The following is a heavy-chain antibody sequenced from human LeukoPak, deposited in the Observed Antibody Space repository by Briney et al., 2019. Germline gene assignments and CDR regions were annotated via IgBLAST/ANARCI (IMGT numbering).Heavy chain of an antibody. CDR1: GYTFTSYG. CDR2: IIPIFGTA. D-gene: IGHD3-10*01. CDR3: AIPAYGSELGDFDY. Sequence: ASVEVSCKASGYTFTSYGISWVRQAPGQGLEWMGGIIPIFGTANYAQKFQGRVTITADESTSTAYMELSSLRSEDTAVYYCAIPAYGSELGDFDYWGQGTLVTVSS. V-gene: IGHV1-69*13. J-gene: IGHJ4*02.